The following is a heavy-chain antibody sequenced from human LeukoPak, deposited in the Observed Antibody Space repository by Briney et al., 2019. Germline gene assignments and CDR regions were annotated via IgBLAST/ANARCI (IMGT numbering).Heavy chain of an antibody. J-gene: IGHJ4*02. Sequence: SETLSLTCTVSGGSISSYYWSWIRQPPGKGLEWVGYIYTSGSTSYNPSLKSRVSISADESKHQLSLKLSSVTAADTAVYYCASARGSMFNFDYWGQGTLVTVSS. D-gene: IGHD2-2*01. V-gene: IGHV4-59*01. CDR2: IYTSGST. CDR1: GGSISSYY. CDR3: ASARGSMFNFDY.